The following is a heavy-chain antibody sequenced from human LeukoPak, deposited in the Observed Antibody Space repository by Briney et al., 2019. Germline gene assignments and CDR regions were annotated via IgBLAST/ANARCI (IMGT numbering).Heavy chain of an antibody. CDR3: ARGRASAFDV. D-gene: IGHD6-25*01. V-gene: IGHV6-1*01. CDR1: GDGVSTSGVA. CDR2: TYYTSKWNT. J-gene: IGHJ3*01. Sequence: SQTLSLTCAISGDGVSTSGVAWNWGRQSPSRGLEWLGRTYYTSKWNTDYAVSVKSRIVVNPDTSKNQFSLQLNSVTSEDTAVYYFARGRASAFDVWGQGTMVTVSS.